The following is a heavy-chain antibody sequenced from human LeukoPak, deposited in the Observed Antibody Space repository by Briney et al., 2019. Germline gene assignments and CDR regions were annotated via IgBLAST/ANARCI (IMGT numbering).Heavy chain of an antibody. CDR1: GFTFSSYR. J-gene: IGHJ4*02. Sequence: GGSLRLSCAASGFTFSSYRMNWVRQAPGKGQEWVSLISSNSSHTYNADSVKGRFTISRDNAKNSLYLEMNSLRVEDTAVYYCARTRDGFNFGPFDCWGQGTLVTVSS. CDR3: ARTRDGFNFGPFDC. D-gene: IGHD5-24*01. CDR2: ISSNSSHT. V-gene: IGHV3-21*01.